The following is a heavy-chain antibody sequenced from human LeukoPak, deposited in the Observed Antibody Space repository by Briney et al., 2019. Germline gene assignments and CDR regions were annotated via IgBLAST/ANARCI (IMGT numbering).Heavy chain of an antibody. J-gene: IGHJ4*02. Sequence: QTGGSLRLSCTASGFTFSSYAMSWVRQAPGKGLEWVSAISGSGGSTYYADSVKGRFTTSRDNSKNTLYLQMNSLRAEDTAVYYCAKVDSSSWYYFDYWGQGTLVTVSS. CDR3: AKVDSSSWYYFDY. V-gene: IGHV3-23*01. CDR1: GFTFSSYA. D-gene: IGHD6-13*01. CDR2: ISGSGGST.